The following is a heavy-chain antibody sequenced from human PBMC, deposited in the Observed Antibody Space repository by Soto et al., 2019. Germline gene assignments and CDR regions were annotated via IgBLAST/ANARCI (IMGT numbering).Heavy chain of an antibody. CDR1: GFTFTSHV. D-gene: IGHD6-13*01. Sequence: EVQLLESGGGLVQPGGSLRLSCATSGFTFTSHVISWVRQAPGKGLEWVSAASARNTNTYYADSVRGRFTISRDNSKSTLYLQLDSLSVEDTAVYHGANDVPSYGPRGYSSSWYGWFDPWGQGTLVVVSS. CDR3: ANDVPSYGPRGYSSSWYGWFDP. CDR2: ASARNTNT. V-gene: IGHV3-23*01. J-gene: IGHJ5*02.